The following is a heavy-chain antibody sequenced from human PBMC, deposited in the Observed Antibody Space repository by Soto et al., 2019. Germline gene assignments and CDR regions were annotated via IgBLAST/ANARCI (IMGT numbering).Heavy chain of an antibody. CDR2: SSNSGTFS. V-gene: IGHV3-11*06. CDR1: GFTFSDYY. CDR3: ARSADNYNRLDY. Sequence: QVQLVESGGGLVKPGGSLRLSCEGSGFTFSDYYISWIRQAPGKGLEWISYSSNSGTFSRYAYSVKGRFFISRDNTKNLLYLQMTTLRAEDTAVYYCARSADNYNRLDYWGQRPPVTVSS. J-gene: IGHJ4*02. D-gene: IGHD1-1*01.